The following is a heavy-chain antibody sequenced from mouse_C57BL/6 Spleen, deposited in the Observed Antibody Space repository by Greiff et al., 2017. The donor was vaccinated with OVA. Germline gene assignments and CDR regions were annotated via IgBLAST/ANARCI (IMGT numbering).Heavy chain of an antibody. CDR3: PRGGYGNYNYYAMDY. D-gene: IGHD2-1*01. CDR1: GFTFSDYG. Sequence: VMLVESGGGLVKPGGSLKLSCAASGFTFSDYGMHWVRQAPEKGLEWVAYISSGNSINYYADTVKGRFTISRDNAKNTLFLQMTSMRSEDTAMYYCPRGGYGNYNYYAMDYWGQGTTVTVSS. CDR2: ISSGNSIN. V-gene: IGHV5-17*01. J-gene: IGHJ4*01.